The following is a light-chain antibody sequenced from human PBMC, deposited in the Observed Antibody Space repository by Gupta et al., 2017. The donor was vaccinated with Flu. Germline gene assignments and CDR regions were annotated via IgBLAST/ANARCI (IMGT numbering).Light chain of an antibody. J-gene: IGLJ1*01. CDR2: EVS. CDR1: SRDVGGYNY. V-gene: IGLV2-14*01. Sequence: SRDVGGYNYVSWYQQHPGKAPKLMIYEVSNRPSGVSNRFSGSKSGNTASLTISGLQAEDEADDYCSSYTSSSTPYVFGTGTKVTVL. CDR3: SSYTSSSTPYV.